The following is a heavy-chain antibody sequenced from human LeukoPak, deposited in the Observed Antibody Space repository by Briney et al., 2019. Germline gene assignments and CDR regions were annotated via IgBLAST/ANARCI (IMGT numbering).Heavy chain of an antibody. Sequence: SETLSLTCTVSGGSFSSGSYYWRWIRQPPGRGLEWIGYIYYSGSTNYNPSLKSRVTISVDTSKNQFSLKLSSVTAADTAVYYCARDYCSSTSCNTFDIWGQGAMVTVSS. D-gene: IGHD2-2*01. CDR1: GGSFSSGSYY. CDR3: ARDYCSSTSCNTFDI. J-gene: IGHJ3*02. CDR2: IYYSGST. V-gene: IGHV4-61*01.